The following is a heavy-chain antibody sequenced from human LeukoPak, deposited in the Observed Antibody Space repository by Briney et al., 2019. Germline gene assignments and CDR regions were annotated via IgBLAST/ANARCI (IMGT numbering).Heavy chain of an antibody. CDR3: ARLSPYGDYRPGWFDP. V-gene: IGHV4-34*01. Sequence: SETLSLTCAVYGGSFSGYYWSWIRQPPGKGLEWIGEINHSGSTNYNPSLKSRVTISVDTSKNQFSLKLSSVTAADTAMYYCARLSPYGDYRPGWFDPWGQGTLVTVSS. D-gene: IGHD4-17*01. CDR1: GGSFSGYY. CDR2: INHSGST. J-gene: IGHJ5*02.